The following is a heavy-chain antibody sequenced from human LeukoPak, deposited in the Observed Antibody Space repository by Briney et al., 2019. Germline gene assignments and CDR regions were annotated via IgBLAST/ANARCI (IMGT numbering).Heavy chain of an antibody. Sequence: GGSLRLSCAASGFTFSNYWMTWVRQAPGKGLEWVANIKQDGSEKYYVDSVKGRFTISRDNAKNSLYLQMNSLRAEDTAVYYCARDSSSSSAYYYYYYGMDVWGQGTTVTVSS. CDR3: ARDSSSSSAYYYYYYGMDV. CDR2: IKQDGSEK. D-gene: IGHD6-6*01. V-gene: IGHV3-7*01. J-gene: IGHJ6*02. CDR1: GFTFSNYW.